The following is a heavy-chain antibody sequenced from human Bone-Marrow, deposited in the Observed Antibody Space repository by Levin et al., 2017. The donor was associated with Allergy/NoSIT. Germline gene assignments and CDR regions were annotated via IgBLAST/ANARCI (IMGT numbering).Heavy chain of an antibody. CDR2: INHSGST. J-gene: IGHJ6*03. CDR3: ANMVVAATRHYYYYYMDV. D-gene: IGHD2-15*01. V-gene: IGHV4-34*01. CDR1: GGSFSGYY. Sequence: SQTLSLTCAVYGGSFSGYYWSWIRQPPGKGLEWIGEINHSGSTNYNPSLKSRVTISVDTSKNQFSLKLSSVTAADTAVYYCANMVVAATRHYYYYYMDVWGKGTTVTVSS.